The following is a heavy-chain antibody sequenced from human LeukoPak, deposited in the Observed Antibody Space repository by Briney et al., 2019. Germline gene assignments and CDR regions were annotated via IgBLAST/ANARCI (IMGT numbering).Heavy chain of an antibody. CDR3: ASGDYYDSSGYYYN. CDR1: GYTFTSYG. V-gene: IGHV1-18*01. Sequence: VSVKVSCKASGYTFTSYGISWVRQAPGQGLEWMGWISAYNGNTNYAQKLQGRVTMTTVTSTSTAYMELRSLRSDDAAVYYCASGDYYDSSGYYYNWGQGTLVTVSS. D-gene: IGHD3-22*01. J-gene: IGHJ4*02. CDR2: ISAYNGNT.